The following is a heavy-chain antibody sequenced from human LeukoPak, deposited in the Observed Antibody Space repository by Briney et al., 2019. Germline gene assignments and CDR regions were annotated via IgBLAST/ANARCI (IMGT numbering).Heavy chain of an antibody. CDR3: AKVVGDHGYYYYGMDV. J-gene: IGHJ6*02. Sequence: PGGSLRLSCAASGFTFSSYGMHWVRQAPGKGLEWVAVISYDGSNEYYGDSVKGRFTISSDNSKNTLYLQMKSLRAEDTAVYYCAKVVGDHGYYYYGMDVWGQGTTVTVSS. D-gene: IGHD4-17*01. CDR2: ISYDGSNE. V-gene: IGHV3-30*18. CDR1: GFTFSSYG.